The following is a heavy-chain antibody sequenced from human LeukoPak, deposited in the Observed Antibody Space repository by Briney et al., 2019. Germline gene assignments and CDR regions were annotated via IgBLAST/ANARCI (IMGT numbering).Heavy chain of an antibody. CDR2: INHSGST. CDR3: ARGIAVAGTPLDY. D-gene: IGHD6-19*01. CDR1: GGSFSGYY. J-gene: IGHJ4*02. V-gene: IGHV4-34*01. Sequence: SETLSLTCAVYGGSFSGYYWSWIRQPPGKGLEWIGEINHSGSTNYNPSLKSRVTISVDTSENQFSLKLSSVTAADTAVYYCARGIAVAGTPLDYWGQGTLVTVSS.